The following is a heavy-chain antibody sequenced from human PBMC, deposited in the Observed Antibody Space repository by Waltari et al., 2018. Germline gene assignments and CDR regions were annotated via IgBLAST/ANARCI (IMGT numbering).Heavy chain of an antibody. D-gene: IGHD2-21*01. CDR2: ISDTGAHT. CDR1: GFTFRNYA. J-gene: IGHJ4*02. V-gene: IGHV3-23*01. CDR3: ARKNSSTWPAFDF. Sequence: EVQLLESGGELVQRGGSLRLSCVASGFTFRNYAMSWVRRAPGRGLEWVSSISDTGAHTYHADSVKGRFIISRDNSKTTLFLQMNNLRVEDTAIYYCARKNSSTWPAFDFWGQGLLVTVSS.